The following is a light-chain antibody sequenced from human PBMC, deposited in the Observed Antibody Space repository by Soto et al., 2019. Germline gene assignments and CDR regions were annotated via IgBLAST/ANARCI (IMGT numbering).Light chain of an antibody. CDR1: QSISSS. Sequence: DIQMTQSPSSLSASVGDKVTITCRASQSISSSLNWYQQKSGKAPNXXRYGVSRLQTGVPSRFRGSGSGTEFTLTISSLKPEDFETYYCQQRHSYPITFGQGTRLEIK. V-gene: IGKV1-39*01. CDR3: QQRHSYPIT. J-gene: IGKJ5*01. CDR2: GVS.